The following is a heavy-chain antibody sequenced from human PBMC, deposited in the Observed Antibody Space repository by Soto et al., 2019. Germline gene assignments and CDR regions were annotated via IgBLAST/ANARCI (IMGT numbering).Heavy chain of an antibody. CDR1: GYTFTNYA. D-gene: IGHD2-15*01. CDR2: INPGNGNT. V-gene: IGHV1-3*01. CDR3: AREQVVVATTSHWYFDL. Sequence: ASVKVSCKASGYTFTNYAMHWVRQAPGQRLEWMGWINPGNGNTKYSQKFQGRVTITRDTSASTAYMELSSLRSEETAVYYCAREQVVVATTSHWYFDLWGRGTLVTVSS. J-gene: IGHJ2*01.